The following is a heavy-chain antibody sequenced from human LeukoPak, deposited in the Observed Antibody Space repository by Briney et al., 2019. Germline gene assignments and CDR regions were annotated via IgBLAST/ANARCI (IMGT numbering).Heavy chain of an antibody. V-gene: IGHV4-59*01. CDR2: IYYSGST. J-gene: IGHJ3*02. Sequence: SETLSLTCTVSGGSISSYYWSWIRQPPGKGLEWIGYIYYSGSTNYNPSLKSRVTISVDTSKNQFPLKLSSVTAADTAVYYCAREKAHYDILTGYYYAFDIWGQGTMVTVSS. D-gene: IGHD3-9*01. CDR3: AREKAHYDILTGYYYAFDI. CDR1: GGSISSYY.